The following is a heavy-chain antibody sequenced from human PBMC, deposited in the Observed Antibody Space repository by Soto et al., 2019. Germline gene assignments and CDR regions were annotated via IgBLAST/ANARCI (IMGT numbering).Heavy chain of an antibody. Sequence: QVQLQQWGAGLLKPSETLSLTCAVSGGSFSGYYWTWIRQPPGTGLEWIGEINYSGSTNYNPSLKSRVTISVGTSKNQFSLKLTSVTPADTAVYYCARDKIAGRFDYWGQGTRVTVSS. CDR3: ARDKIAGRFDY. CDR2: INYSGST. V-gene: IGHV4-34*01. J-gene: IGHJ4*02. CDR1: GGSFSGYY. D-gene: IGHD2-21*01.